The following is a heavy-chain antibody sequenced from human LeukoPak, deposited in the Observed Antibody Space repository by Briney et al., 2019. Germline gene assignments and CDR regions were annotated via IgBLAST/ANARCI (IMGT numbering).Heavy chain of an antibody. J-gene: IGHJ4*02. V-gene: IGHV3-23*01. CDR3: AKDYTIQLWPGGMDY. Sequence: GGSLRLSCAASGFTFSSDAMSWVRQAPGKGLEWVSAISGSGGSTYYADSVKGRFTISRDNSKNTLYLQMNSLRAEDTAVYYCAKDYTIQLWPGGMDYWGQGTLVTVSS. D-gene: IGHD5-18*01. CDR2: ISGSGGST. CDR1: GFTFSSDA.